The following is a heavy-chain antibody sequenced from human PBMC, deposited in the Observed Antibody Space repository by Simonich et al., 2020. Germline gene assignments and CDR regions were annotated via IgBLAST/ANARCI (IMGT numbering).Heavy chain of an antibody. CDR1: GGSISSYY. CDR2: IYYSGST. V-gene: IGHV4-59*08. J-gene: IGHJ4*02. Sequence: QVQLQESGPGLVKPSETLSLTCTVSGGSISSYYWSWIRQPPGKGREWIGYIYYSGSTNYNPPLKSRVTISVDTSKNQFSLKLSSVTAADTAVYYCARLPDYWGQGTLVTVSS. CDR3: ARLPDY.